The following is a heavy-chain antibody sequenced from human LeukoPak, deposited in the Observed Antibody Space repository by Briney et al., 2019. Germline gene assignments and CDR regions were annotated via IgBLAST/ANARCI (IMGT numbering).Heavy chain of an antibody. CDR1: GLTFSSYG. Sequence: PGGSLRLSCAASGLTFSSYGMHWVRQAPGKGLEWVAVIWYDGSNKYYADSVKGRFTISRDNSKNTLYLQMNSLRAEDTAVYYCARGYHITIFGVVIIDFDYWGQGTLVTVSS. V-gene: IGHV3-33*01. CDR3: ARGYHITIFGVVIIDFDY. J-gene: IGHJ4*02. D-gene: IGHD3-3*01. CDR2: IWYDGSNK.